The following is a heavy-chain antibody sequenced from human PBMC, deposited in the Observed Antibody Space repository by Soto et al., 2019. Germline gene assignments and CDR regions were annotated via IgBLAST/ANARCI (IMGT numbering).Heavy chain of an antibody. Sequence: WSLRLSCAASGFTFSSYGMHWVRQAPGKGLEWVAVIWYDGSNKYYADSVKGRFTISRDNSKNTLYLQMNSLRAEDTAVYYCARGGYDYVWGSYRLGAFDIWGQGTMVTVSS. CDR3: ARGGYDYVWGSYRLGAFDI. CDR1: GFTFSSYG. D-gene: IGHD3-16*02. J-gene: IGHJ3*02. CDR2: IWYDGSNK. V-gene: IGHV3-33*01.